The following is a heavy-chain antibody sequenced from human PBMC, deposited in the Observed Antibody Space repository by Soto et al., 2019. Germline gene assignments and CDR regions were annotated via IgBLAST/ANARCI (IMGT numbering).Heavy chain of an antibody. CDR2: IKSKTDGGTT. Sequence: EVQLVESGGGLVKPGGSLRLSCVVSGLTFSDAWMNWVRQAPGKGLEWVGRIKSKTDGGTTDYAAPVKGRFTLSRDDSKNTVYLDMNSLKTEDTAVYYCTSDPQWGLWGQGTRVTVSS. CDR3: TSDPQWGL. V-gene: IGHV3-15*07. CDR1: GLTFSDAW. D-gene: IGHD2-8*01. J-gene: IGHJ3*01.